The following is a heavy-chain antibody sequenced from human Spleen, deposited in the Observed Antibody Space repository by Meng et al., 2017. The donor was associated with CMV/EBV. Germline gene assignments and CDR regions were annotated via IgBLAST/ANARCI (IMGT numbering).Heavy chain of an antibody. V-gene: IGHV4-34*01. CDR3: ARSGLHGGNSVKARNFDY. Sequence: SETLSLTCAGYGSFSNYYWSWSRQSPEKGLEWIAEINDAGISNYNPPLKSRVTISVDRAKNQFSLTLKSVTAADTAVYYCARSGLHGGNSVKARNFDYWGQGSVVTVSS. CDR2: INDAGIS. J-gene: IGHJ4*02. D-gene: IGHD4-23*01. CDR1: GSFSNYY.